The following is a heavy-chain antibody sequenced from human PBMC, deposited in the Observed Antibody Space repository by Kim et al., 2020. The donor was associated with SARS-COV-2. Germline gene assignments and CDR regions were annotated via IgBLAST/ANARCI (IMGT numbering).Heavy chain of an antibody. CDR2: ISAYNGNT. D-gene: IGHD3-10*01. J-gene: IGHJ4*02. V-gene: IGHV1-18*01. Sequence: ASVKVSCKASGYTFTSYGISWVRQAPGQGLEWMGWISAYNGNTNYAQKLQGRVTMTTDTSTSTAYMELRSLRSDDTAVYYCARPRSSSKITMVRGVIMFFDYWGQGTLVTVSS. CDR3: ARPRSSSKITMVRGVIMFFDY. CDR1: GYTFTSYG.